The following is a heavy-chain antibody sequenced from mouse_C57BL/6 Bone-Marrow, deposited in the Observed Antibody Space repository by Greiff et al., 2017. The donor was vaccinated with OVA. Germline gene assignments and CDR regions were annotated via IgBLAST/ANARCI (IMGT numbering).Heavy chain of an antibody. CDR3: ARWGYGSSYDWYFDV. CDR2: IRNKANGYTT. D-gene: IGHD1-1*01. CDR1: GFTFTDYY. V-gene: IGHV7-3*01. J-gene: IGHJ1*03. Sequence: DVKLVESGGGLVQPGGSLSLSCAASGFTFTDYYMSWVRQPPGKALEWLGFIRNKANGYTTEYSASVKGRFTISRDNSQSILYLQMNALRAEDSATYYCARWGYGSSYDWYFDVWGTGTTVTVSS.